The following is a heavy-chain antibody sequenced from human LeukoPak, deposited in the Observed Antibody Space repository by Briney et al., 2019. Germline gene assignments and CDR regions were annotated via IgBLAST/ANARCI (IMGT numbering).Heavy chain of an antibody. CDR2: IIGSGGGT. Sequence: GGSLRLSCAASGFTFSTCAMSWVRQAPGKGLEWVSAIIGSGGGTYYADSVKGRFTISRDNSKNTLYLQMNSLRAEDTAVYYCAKVWGEMARIIRYLDYWGQGTLVTVSS. D-gene: IGHD5-24*01. CDR1: GFTFSTCA. J-gene: IGHJ4*02. V-gene: IGHV3-23*01. CDR3: AKVWGEMARIIRYLDY.